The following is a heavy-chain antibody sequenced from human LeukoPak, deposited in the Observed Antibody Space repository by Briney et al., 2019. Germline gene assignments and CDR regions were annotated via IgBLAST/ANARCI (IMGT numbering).Heavy chain of an antibody. CDR1: GFTFSSYA. Sequence: GGSLRLSCAASGFTFSSYAMSWVRQAPGKGLEWVSAISGSGGSTYYADSVKGRFTISRDNSKNTLYLEMNSLRAEDTAVYYCAKPTRGSGSFLIEYWGQGTLVTVSS. V-gene: IGHV3-23*01. CDR2: ISGSGGST. J-gene: IGHJ4*02. CDR3: AKPTRGSGSFLIEY. D-gene: IGHD1-26*01.